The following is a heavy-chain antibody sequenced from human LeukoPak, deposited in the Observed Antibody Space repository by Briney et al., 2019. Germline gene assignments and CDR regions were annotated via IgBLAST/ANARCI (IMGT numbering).Heavy chain of an antibody. D-gene: IGHD3-10*01. CDR2: INSDGSST. Sequence: GSLRLSCAASGFTFSIHAMSWVRQAPGKGLEWVSGINSDGSSTSYADSVKGRFTISRDNAKNTLYLQMNSLRAEDTAVYYCARGELWFGELLVYWGQGTLVTVSS. V-gene: IGHV3-74*01. J-gene: IGHJ4*02. CDR1: GFTFSIHA. CDR3: ARGELWFGELLVY.